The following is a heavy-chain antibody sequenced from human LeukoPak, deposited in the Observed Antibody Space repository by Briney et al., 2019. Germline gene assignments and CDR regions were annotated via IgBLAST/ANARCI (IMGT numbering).Heavy chain of an antibody. CDR3: ARGKTTAGMSAGY. CDR2: INQDGSEK. CDR1: GFTFSSYW. Sequence: SGGSLRLSCAASGFTFSSYWMSWVRQAPGKGLEWVVNINQDGSEKYYVDSVKGRFTISRENAKNSLSLQMNSLRAEDTAVYYCARGKTTAGMSAGYWGQGTLVTVSP. D-gene: IGHD1-1*01. J-gene: IGHJ4*02. V-gene: IGHV3-7*01.